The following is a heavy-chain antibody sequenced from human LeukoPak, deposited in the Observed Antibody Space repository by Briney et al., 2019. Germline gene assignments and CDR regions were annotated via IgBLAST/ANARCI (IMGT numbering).Heavy chain of an antibody. CDR2: IYPGDSDT. Sequence: HGESLKISCRGSGYSFTNYWIGWVRQMLGRGLELMGIIYPGDSDTRYSPSFQGQVTISADKSITTAYLQWSSLKASDTAMYYCARRPTDYGGAFDFWGQGTLVTVSS. J-gene: IGHJ4*02. D-gene: IGHD4-23*01. CDR3: ARRPTDYGGAFDF. V-gene: IGHV5-51*01. CDR1: GYSFTNYW.